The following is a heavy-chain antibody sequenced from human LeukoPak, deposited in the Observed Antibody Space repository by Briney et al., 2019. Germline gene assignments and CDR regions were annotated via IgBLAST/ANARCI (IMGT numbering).Heavy chain of an antibody. CDR1: GGSISSGDYY. Sequence: SETLSLTCTVSGGSISSGDYYWSWIRQPPGKGLEWIGYIYYSGSTYYNPSLKSRVTISVDTSKNQFSLKLSSVTAADTAVYYCASDYYGTDAFDIWGQGTMVTVSS. V-gene: IGHV4-30-4*01. CDR2: IYYSGST. J-gene: IGHJ3*02. D-gene: IGHD3-10*01. CDR3: ASDYYGTDAFDI.